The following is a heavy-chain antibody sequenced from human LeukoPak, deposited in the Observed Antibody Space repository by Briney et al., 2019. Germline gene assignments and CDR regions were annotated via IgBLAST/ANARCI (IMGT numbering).Heavy chain of an antibody. V-gene: IGHV3-30-3*01. CDR2: ISYEGSNK. J-gene: IGHJ4*02. Sequence: GGSLRLSCAASGFTFSSYAMHWVRQAPGKGLEWVAVISYEGSNKYYADSVKGRFTISRDNSKNTLYLQMNSLRAEDTAVYYCARVGELRFLEWLPPFDYWGQGTLVTVSS. CDR1: GFTFSSYA. CDR3: ARVGELRFLEWLPPFDY. D-gene: IGHD3-3*01.